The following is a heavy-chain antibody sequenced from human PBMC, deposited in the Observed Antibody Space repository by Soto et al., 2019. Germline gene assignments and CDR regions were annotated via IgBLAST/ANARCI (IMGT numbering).Heavy chain of an antibody. CDR1: GGCVSGYE. CDR3: ARDNAAAGHPNWFDP. CDR2: INHSGST. Sequence: PSETLSLTCAVCGGCVSGYELGWICQPPGKGLEWIGEINHSGSTYYNPSLKSRVTISVDRSKNQFSLKLSSVTAADTAVYYCARDNAAAGHPNWFDPWGQGTLVTVSS. J-gene: IGHJ5*02. D-gene: IGHD6-13*01. V-gene: IGHV4-34*01.